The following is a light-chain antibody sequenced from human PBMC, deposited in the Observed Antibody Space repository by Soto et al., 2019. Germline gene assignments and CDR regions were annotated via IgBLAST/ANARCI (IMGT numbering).Light chain of an antibody. CDR2: DNN. Sequence: QSVLTQPPSVSGAPGQRVTISCTGSSSNIGAGYDVHWYQQLPGAAPKLLIYDNNKRPSGVPDRFSGAKSGTSASLAITGLQAEDEADYYCQSYDSGLSGYVFGTGTQLTVL. CDR3: QSYDSGLSGYV. CDR1: SSNIGAGYD. V-gene: IGLV1-40*01. J-gene: IGLJ1*01.